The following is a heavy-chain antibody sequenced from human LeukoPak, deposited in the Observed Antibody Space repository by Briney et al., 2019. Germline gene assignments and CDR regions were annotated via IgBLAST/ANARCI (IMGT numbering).Heavy chain of an antibody. CDR2: IYYSGST. CDR1: GSSISGYY. CDR3: ARDHGCSDSYCIVGARNAFDI. Sequence: KPSETLSLTCTVSGSSISGYYWSRIRQPPGKGLEWIGYIYYSGSTNYNPSLKSRVTISVDTSKNQFSLKLSSVTAADTAVYYCARDHGCSDSYCIVGARNAFDIWGQGTMVTVSS. D-gene: IGHD1-26*01. J-gene: IGHJ3*02. V-gene: IGHV4-59*01.